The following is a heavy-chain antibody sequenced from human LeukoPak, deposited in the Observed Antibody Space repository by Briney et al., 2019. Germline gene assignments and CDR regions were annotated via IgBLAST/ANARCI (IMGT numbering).Heavy chain of an antibody. Sequence: SETLSLTCTVSGGSIRNYYWSCVRQPPGKGLEWIGYIYYSGSTKYNPSLESQVTISVDTSKNQFSLNLSSVTAADSAVYYCARHSTLIPFDYWGQGTLVTVSS. CDR3: ARHSTLIPFDY. V-gene: IGHV4-59*08. J-gene: IGHJ4*02. CDR1: GGSIRNYY. CDR2: IYYSGST. D-gene: IGHD1-1*01.